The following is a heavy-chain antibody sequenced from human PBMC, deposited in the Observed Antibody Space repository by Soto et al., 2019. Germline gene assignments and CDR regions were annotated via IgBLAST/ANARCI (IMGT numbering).Heavy chain of an antibody. CDR3: TTLFGVVISDAFDI. CDR2: IKRKTDGGTT. J-gene: IGHJ3*02. D-gene: IGHD3-3*01. CDR1: GFTFSHAW. Sequence: EVQLVESGGGLVKPGGSLRLSCAASGFTFSHAWMSWVRQAPGQGLEWVGRIKRKTDGGTTDYAAPVKGRFTISRDDSQNTLYLQRSSLKTEDTAVYYCTTLFGVVISDAFDIWGQGTMVTVSS. V-gene: IGHV3-15*01.